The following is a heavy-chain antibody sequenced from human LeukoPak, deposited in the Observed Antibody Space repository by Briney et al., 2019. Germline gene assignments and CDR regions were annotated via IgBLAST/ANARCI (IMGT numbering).Heavy chain of an antibody. V-gene: IGHV3-21*01. D-gene: IGHD3-10*01. J-gene: IGHJ4*02. Sequence: GGSLRLSCAASGFTFSSCSMNWVRQAPGQGLEWVSSISSSSSYIYYADSVKGRFTISRDNTKKTLYLQMTSLRAEDTAVYYCARVFMVRGEYGFDYWGQGTLVTVSS. CDR1: GFTFSSCS. CDR2: ISSSSSYI. CDR3: ARVFMVRGEYGFDY.